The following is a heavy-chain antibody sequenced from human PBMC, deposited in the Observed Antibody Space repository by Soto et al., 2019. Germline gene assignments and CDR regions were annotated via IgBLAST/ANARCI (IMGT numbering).Heavy chain of an antibody. V-gene: IGHV4-31*11. J-gene: IGHJ6*02. D-gene: IGHD3-9*01. CDR2: IAYSGDT. Sequence: PSETLSLTCAVSGGSIISADSYWFWIRKHPGKGLEWIGYIAYSGDTYYNPSLRSRVTISADTSENKFSLTLKSVTAADTAVYFCARLGLTGPPVQYHHYGLDVWGQGATVTVSS. CDR3: ARLGLTGPPVQYHHYGLDV. CDR1: GGSIISADSY.